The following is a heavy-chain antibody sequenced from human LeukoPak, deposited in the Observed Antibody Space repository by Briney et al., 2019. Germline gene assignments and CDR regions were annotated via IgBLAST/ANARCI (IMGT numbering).Heavy chain of an antibody. Sequence: PSETLSLTCAVYGGSFSGYYWSWIRQPPGKGLEWIGEINHSGSTNYNPSLKSRVTISVDTSKNQFSLKLSSVTAADTAVYYCATGGYSRGTVDYWGQGTLVTVSS. D-gene: IGHD6-13*01. J-gene: IGHJ4*02. CDR1: GGSFSGYY. CDR3: ATGGYSRGTVDY. V-gene: IGHV4-34*01. CDR2: INHSGST.